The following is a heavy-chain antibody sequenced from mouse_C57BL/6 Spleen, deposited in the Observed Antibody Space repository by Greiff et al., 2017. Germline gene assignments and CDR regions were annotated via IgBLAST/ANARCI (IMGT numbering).Heavy chain of an antibody. J-gene: IGHJ3*01. V-gene: IGHV1-53*01. D-gene: IGHD2-2*01. CDR2: INPSNGGP. CDR1: GYTFTSYW. CDR3: AREMVTTGFAY. Sequence: VQLQQPGTELVKPGASVKLSCKASGYTFTSYWMHWVKQRPGQGLEWIGNINPSNGGPNYNEKFKSKDTLTVDKSSSTAYMKLSSLTSEDSAVYCCAREMVTTGFAYWGQGTLVTVAA.